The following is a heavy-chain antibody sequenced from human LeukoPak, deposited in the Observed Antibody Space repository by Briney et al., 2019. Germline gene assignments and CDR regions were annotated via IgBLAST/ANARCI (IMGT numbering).Heavy chain of an antibody. Sequence: GGSLRLSCAASGFTFSRYWMSWVRQAPGKGLEWVANIKEDGSEKYYVDSVKGRFTISRENAKNSLYLQMNSLRAEDTAVYYCARVEGTNWFDPWGQGTLVTVSS. J-gene: IGHJ5*02. CDR2: IKEDGSEK. CDR3: ARVEGTNWFDP. V-gene: IGHV3-7*01. D-gene: IGHD1-1*01. CDR1: GFTFSRYW.